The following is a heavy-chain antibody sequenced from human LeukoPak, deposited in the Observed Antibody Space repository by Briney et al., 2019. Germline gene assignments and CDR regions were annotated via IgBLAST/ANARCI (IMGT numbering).Heavy chain of an antibody. V-gene: IGHV3-21*01. D-gene: IGHD3-10*01. Sequence: GGSLRLSCAASGFTFSSYSMNWVRQAPGKGLEWVSSISSSSSYIYYADSVKGRFTISRDNAKNSLYLQMNSLRAEDTAVYYCAREVVLLWFGELLGWFDPWGQGTLVTVSS. CDR3: AREVVLLWFGELLGWFDP. J-gene: IGHJ5*02. CDR2: ISSSSSYI. CDR1: GFTFSSYS.